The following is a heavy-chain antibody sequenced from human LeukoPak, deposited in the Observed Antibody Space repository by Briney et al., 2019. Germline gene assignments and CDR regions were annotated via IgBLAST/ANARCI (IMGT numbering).Heavy chain of an antibody. CDR3: AGTRSHHYDFWSGYYY. CDR2: INHSGST. CDR1: GGSFSGYY. V-gene: IGHV4-34*01. Sequence: SETLSLTCAVYGGSFSGYYWSWIRQPPGKGLEWIGEINHSGSTNYNPSLKSRVTISVDTSKNQFSLKLSSVTAADTAVYYCAGTRSHHYDFWSGYYYWGQGTLVTVSS. D-gene: IGHD3-3*01. J-gene: IGHJ4*02.